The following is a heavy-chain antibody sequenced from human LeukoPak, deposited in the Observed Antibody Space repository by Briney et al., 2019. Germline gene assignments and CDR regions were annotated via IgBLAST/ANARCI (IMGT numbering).Heavy chain of an antibody. CDR3: AQEAVVASLKRAWYFDL. CDR2: ISGSGGSK. D-gene: IGHD2-2*01. CDR1: GFTISSYA. Sequence: GGSLSLSCAASGFTISSYAMGWVPQAPGKGVEWVLAISGSGGSKYYADSVRGRFTMTRDNSKNTLYLQMYSRRAEDTAVYYCAQEAVVASLKRAWYFDLWGRGTLVTVSS. V-gene: IGHV3-23*01. J-gene: IGHJ2*01.